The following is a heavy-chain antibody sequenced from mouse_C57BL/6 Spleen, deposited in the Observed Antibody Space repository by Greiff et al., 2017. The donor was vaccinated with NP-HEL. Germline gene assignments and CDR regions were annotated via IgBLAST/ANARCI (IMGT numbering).Heavy chain of an antibody. V-gene: IGHV1-69*01. CDR1: GYTFTSYW. CDR2: IDPSDSYT. Sequence: QVQLQQPGAELVMPGASVKLSCKASGYTFTSYWMHWVKQRPGQGLEWIGEIDPSDSYTNYNQKFKGKSTLTVDKSSSTAYMQLSSLTSEDSAVYYSASFLSPWYFDFWGPGTTVTVSS. J-gene: IGHJ1*01. D-gene: IGHD2-3*01. CDR3: ASFLSPWYFDF.